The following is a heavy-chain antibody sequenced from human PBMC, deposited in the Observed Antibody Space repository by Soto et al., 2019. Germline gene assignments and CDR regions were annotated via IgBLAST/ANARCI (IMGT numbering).Heavy chain of an antibody. CDR2: IFYSGST. Sequence: PSETLSLTCSVSGGSISGHYWTWIRQSPGKGLEWIGYIFYSGSTNYNTSLKSRVTISVDTSKNQFSLKMSSVTAADTAVYYCARVGSSGWSPDYWGRGTLVTVSS. CDR1: GGSISGHY. J-gene: IGHJ4*02. V-gene: IGHV4-59*11. D-gene: IGHD6-19*01. CDR3: ARVGSSGWSPDY.